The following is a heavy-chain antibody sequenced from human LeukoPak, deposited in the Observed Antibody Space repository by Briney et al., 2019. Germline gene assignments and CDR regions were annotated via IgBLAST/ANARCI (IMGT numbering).Heavy chain of an antibody. CDR2: VYYSGST. D-gene: IGHD5-18*01. Sequence: PSQTLSLTCTVSVCTISSGGYYWSWILQHPGKGLEWVGYVYYSGSTYYNPSLKSRVTISVDTSKNQFSLKLSSVTAADTAVYYCARGGSGYSYGYPEIPFDYWGQGTLVTVSS. J-gene: IGHJ4*02. CDR1: VCTISSGGYY. CDR3: ARGGSGYSYGYPEIPFDY. V-gene: IGHV4-31*03.